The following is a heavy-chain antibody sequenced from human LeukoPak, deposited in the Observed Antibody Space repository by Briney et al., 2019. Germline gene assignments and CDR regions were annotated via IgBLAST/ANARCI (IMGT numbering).Heavy chain of an antibody. CDR3: ARDSATAARPFDY. V-gene: IGHV3-21*01. CDR1: GFTFSSYS. Sequence: GGSLRLSCAASGFTFSSYSMNWVRQAPGKGLEWVSSISSSSSFIYYADSVKGRFTISRDNAKNSLYLQMNSLRAEDTAVYYCARDSATAARPFDYWGQGTLVTVSS. D-gene: IGHD6-6*01. J-gene: IGHJ4*02. CDR2: ISSSSSFI.